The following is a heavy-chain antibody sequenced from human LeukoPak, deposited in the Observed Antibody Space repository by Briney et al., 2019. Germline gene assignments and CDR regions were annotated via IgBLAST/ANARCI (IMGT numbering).Heavy chain of an antibody. CDR3: AKASKQWLVHDAFDI. D-gene: IGHD6-19*01. CDR2: IRYDGSNK. J-gene: IGHJ3*02. V-gene: IGHV3-30*02. CDR1: GFTFSSYG. Sequence: GGSLRLSCAASGFTFSSYGMHWVRQAPGKGLEWVAFIRYDGSNKYYADSVKGRFTISRVNSKNTLYLQMNSLRAEDTAVYYCAKASKQWLVHDAFDIWGQGTMVTVSS.